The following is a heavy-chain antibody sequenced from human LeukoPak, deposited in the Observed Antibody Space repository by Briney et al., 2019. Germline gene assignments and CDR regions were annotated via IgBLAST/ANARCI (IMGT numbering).Heavy chain of an antibody. CDR3: ARVVMRNGVCSHFDY. V-gene: IGHV3-43D*03. D-gene: IGHD2-8*01. Sequence: GGSLRLSCAASGFTFDDYAMHWVRQAPGKGLEWVSVISWDGGSTNYADSVKGRFTISRDNAKNSLYLQMNSLRAEDTAVYYCARVVMRNGVCSHFDYWGQGTLVTVSS. CDR2: ISWDGGST. J-gene: IGHJ4*02. CDR1: GFTFDDYA.